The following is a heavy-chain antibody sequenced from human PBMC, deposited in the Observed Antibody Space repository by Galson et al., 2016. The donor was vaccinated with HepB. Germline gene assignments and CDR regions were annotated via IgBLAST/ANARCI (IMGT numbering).Heavy chain of an antibody. Sequence: SLRLSCAASGFTFNNCWMHWVRQVPGKGLVWVSRINNDGSDTGYADSVKGRFTISRDNAKNTLYLQMNSLRAEDTAVYYCVKHSSAWYVDRRASFDSWGQGTLVTVSS. CDR2: INNDGSDT. CDR1: GFTFNNCW. D-gene: IGHD6-19*01. CDR3: VKHSSAWYVDRRASFDS. V-gene: IGHV3-74*01. J-gene: IGHJ4*02.